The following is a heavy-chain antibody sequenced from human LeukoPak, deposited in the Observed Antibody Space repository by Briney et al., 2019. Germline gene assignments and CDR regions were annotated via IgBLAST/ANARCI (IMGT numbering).Heavy chain of an antibody. V-gene: IGHV4-30-2*01. CDR1: GGSISSGGDY. CDR2: IYHSGST. CDR3: VRVIGAPNYYYYMDV. J-gene: IGHJ6*03. D-gene: IGHD3-22*01. Sequence: SETLSLTCTVSGGSISSGGDYWSWIRQPPGKGLEWIGYIYHSGSTYYNPSLKSRVTISVDRSKNQFSLKLSSVTAADTAVYYCVRVIGAPNYYYYMDVWGKGTTVTVSS.